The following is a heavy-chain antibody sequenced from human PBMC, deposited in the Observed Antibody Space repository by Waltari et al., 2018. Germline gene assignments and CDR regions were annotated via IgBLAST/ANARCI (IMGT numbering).Heavy chain of an antibody. D-gene: IGHD6-13*01. CDR1: GFTFSSYE. CDR2: LSSSGSTI. V-gene: IGHV3-48*03. J-gene: IGHJ4*02. CDR3: AREGEAGYSSSWYSDY. Sequence: EVQLVESGGGLVQPGGSLRLSCAASGFTFSSYEMNWVRQAPGKGLEWVSYLSSSGSTIYYADSVKGRFTISRDNAKNSLYLQMNSLRAEDTAVYYCAREGEAGYSSSWYSDYWGQGTLVTVSS.